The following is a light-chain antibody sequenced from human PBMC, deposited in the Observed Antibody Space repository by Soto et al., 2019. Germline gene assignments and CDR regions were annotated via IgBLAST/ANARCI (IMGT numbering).Light chain of an antibody. CDR1: QGISSW. J-gene: IGKJ5*01. CDR2: SAS. Sequence: DIQMTQSPSTLSASVGDRVTITCRASQGISSWLAWYQQKPGKAPNLLIYSASSLHSGVPSRFSVSRSGTDFTLTISSLQTEDFATYYCQQANSFTLTFGQGTRLEIK. V-gene: IGKV1-12*01. CDR3: QQANSFTLT.